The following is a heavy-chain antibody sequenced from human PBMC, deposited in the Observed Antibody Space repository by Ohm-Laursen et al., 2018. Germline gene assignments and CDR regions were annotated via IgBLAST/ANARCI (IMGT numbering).Heavy chain of an antibody. V-gene: IGHV1-2*02. CDR2: INPDSGGT. D-gene: IGHD1-7*01. J-gene: IGHJ4*02. CDR3: ARSRYKWNYGYFDY. Sequence: AASVKVSCKVSGSTFTGYHMHWVRQAPGQGLEWMGWINPDSGGTNYAQKFQGRVTMTRDTSISTAYMEVSRLRSDDTAVYYCARSRYKWNYGYFDYWGQGTLVIVSS. CDR1: GSTFTGYH.